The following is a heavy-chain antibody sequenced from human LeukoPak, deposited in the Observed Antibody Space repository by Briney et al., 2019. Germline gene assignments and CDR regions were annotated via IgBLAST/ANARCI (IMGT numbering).Heavy chain of an antibody. CDR2: ISYDGSNK. D-gene: IGHD1-26*01. Sequence: PGGSLRLSCAASGFTFSSYAMHWVRQAPGKGLEWVAVISYDGSNKYYADSVKGRFTISRDNSKDTLYLQMSSLRAEDTAVYYCAKKSPQETPVGPYWYLALWGRGTLVTVSS. CDR3: AKKSPQETPVGPYWYLAL. V-gene: IGHV3-30*18. CDR1: GFTFSSYA. J-gene: IGHJ2*01.